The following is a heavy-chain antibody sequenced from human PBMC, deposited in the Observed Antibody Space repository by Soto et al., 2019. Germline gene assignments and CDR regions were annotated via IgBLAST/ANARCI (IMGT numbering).Heavy chain of an antibody. CDR1: GFTFSSYA. V-gene: IGHV3-23*01. D-gene: IGHD1-1*01. J-gene: IGHJ4*02. Sequence: TGGSLRLSCAASGFTFSSYAMSWVRQAPGKGLEWVSAISGSGGSTYYADSVKGRFTISRDNSKNTLYLQMNSLRAEDTAVYYCAKSFWKWSAFYFDYWGQGTLVTVSS. CDR2: ISGSGGST. CDR3: AKSFWKWSAFYFDY.